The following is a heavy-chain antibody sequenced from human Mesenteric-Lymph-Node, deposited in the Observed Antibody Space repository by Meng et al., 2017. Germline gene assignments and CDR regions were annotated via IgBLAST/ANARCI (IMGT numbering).Heavy chain of an antibody. Sequence: SEPLSLTCTVLGGPISSSSYYWGWIRQPPGKGLEWIGSIYYSGSTYNNPSLKSRVTISVDTSKDQFSLKLRSVTAADTAVYYCARGVVLLDGWGQGTLVTVSS. J-gene: IGHJ5*02. CDR3: ARGVVLLDG. D-gene: IGHD3-10*01. CDR2: IYYSGST. CDR1: GGPISSSSYY. V-gene: IGHV4-39*07.